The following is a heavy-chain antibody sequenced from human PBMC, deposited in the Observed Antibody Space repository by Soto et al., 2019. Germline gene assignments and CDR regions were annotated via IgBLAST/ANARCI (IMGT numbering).Heavy chain of an antibody. CDR1: GGSISSYY. Sequence: PSETLSLTCTVSGGSISSYYWSWIRQPPGKGLEWIGYIYYSGSTYYNPSLKSRVTISVDTSKNQFSLKLSSVTAADKAVYYCARSELELRIWGQGTLVTVSS. CDR3: ARSELELRI. CDR2: IYYSGST. V-gene: IGHV4-59*06. J-gene: IGHJ4*02. D-gene: IGHD1-7*01.